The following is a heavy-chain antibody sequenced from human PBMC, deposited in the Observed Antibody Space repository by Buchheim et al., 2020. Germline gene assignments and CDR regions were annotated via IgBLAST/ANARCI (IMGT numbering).Heavy chain of an antibody. CDR3: ARGRVVVAATRRYFDY. J-gene: IGHJ4*02. V-gene: IGHV4-34*01. CDR2: INHSGST. CDR1: GGSFSGYY. Sequence: QVQLQQWGAGLLKPSETLSLTCAVYGGSFSGYYWSWIRQPPGKGLEWIGEINHSGSTNYNPSLKSRVTISVDTSKNQSSLKLSSVAAADTAVYYCARGRVVVAATRRYFDYWGQGTL. D-gene: IGHD2-15*01.